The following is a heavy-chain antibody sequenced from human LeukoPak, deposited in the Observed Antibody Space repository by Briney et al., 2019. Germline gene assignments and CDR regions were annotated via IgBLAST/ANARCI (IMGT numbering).Heavy chain of an antibody. CDR2: IYYSGST. D-gene: IGHD2-2*01. J-gene: IGHJ3*02. Sequence: SETLSLTCTVSGGSISSGGYYWSWIRQHPGKGLEWIGYIYYSGSTYYNPSLKSRVTISVDTSKNQLSLKLSSVTAADTAVYYCARDGDIVVVPAAIGAFDIWGQGTMVTVSS. CDR3: ARDGDIVVVPAAIGAFDI. V-gene: IGHV4-31*03. CDR1: GGSISSGGYY.